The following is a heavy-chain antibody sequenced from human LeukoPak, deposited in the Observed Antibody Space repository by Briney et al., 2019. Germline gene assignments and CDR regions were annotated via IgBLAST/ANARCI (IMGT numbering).Heavy chain of an antibody. J-gene: IGHJ4*02. D-gene: IGHD6-19*01. CDR3: AKGGYSSGWYSDRGGHFDY. Sequence: GGSLRLSCAASGFTFSSYAVSWVPQSPGKGLEWVSAISGSGGSTYYADSVKGRFTISRDNSKNTLYLQMNSLRAEDTAVYYGAKGGYSSGWYSDRGGHFDYWGQGTLVTVSS. CDR2: ISGSGGST. V-gene: IGHV3-23*01. CDR1: GFTFSSYA.